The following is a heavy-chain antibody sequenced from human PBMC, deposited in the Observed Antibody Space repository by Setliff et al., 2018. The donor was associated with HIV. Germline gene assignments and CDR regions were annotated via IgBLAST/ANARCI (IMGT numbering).Heavy chain of an antibody. CDR3: ARDDGGYNYAEAFDV. CDR1: GYTLATHG. J-gene: IGHJ3*01. Sequence: VASVKVSCKASGYTLATHGISWVRQAPGQGLEWMGWISSYNGDPTYAQKFQGRLTMTTDTSASTAYMELRSLRSDDTAVYYCARDDGGYNYAEAFDVWGQGTMVTVSS. V-gene: IGHV1-18*01. CDR2: ISSYNGDP. D-gene: IGHD3-16*01.